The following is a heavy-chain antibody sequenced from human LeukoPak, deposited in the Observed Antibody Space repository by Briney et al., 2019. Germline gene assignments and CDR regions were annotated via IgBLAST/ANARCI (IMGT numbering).Heavy chain of an antibody. Sequence: PSETLSLTCTVSGGSISSGGYYWSWIRQHPGKGLEWIGYIYYSGSTYYNPSLKSRLTISVDTSKNQFSLKLSSVTAADTAVYYCARTRGTTVTFDYWGQGTLVTVSS. CDR1: GGSISSGGYY. CDR3: ARTRGTTVTFDY. CDR2: IYYSGST. V-gene: IGHV4-31*03. J-gene: IGHJ4*02. D-gene: IGHD4-17*01.